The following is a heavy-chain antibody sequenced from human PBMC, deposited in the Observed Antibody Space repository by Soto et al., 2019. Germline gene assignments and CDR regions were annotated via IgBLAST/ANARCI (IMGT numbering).Heavy chain of an antibody. CDR2: IKSKSDGGTA. CDR1: DFTFGNAW. J-gene: IGHJ6*02. V-gene: IGHV3-15*07. CDR3: TTVTLYYGMDV. Sequence: GGSLRLSCAAFDFTFGNAWMNWVRQAPRQGLEWVGRIKSKSDGGTADYAAPVKGRFTISRDESKSTLYLQMNSLKTEDTAVYYCTTVTLYYGMDVWGQGTTVTVSS.